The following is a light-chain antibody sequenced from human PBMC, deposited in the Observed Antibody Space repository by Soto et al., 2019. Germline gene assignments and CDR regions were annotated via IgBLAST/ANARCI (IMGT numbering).Light chain of an antibody. CDR3: TAWDDGLTGLYV. CDR2: SNN. CDR1: SSNIGRNT. J-gene: IGLJ1*01. V-gene: IGLV1-44*01. Sequence: QSVLTQSPSASGTPGQRVTISCSGSSSNIGRNTVNWYQQRPGTAPKLLIYSNNQRPSGVPDRFSGSKSGTSASLAISGLQSEDEADYYCTAWDDGLTGLYVFGTGTKVTVL.